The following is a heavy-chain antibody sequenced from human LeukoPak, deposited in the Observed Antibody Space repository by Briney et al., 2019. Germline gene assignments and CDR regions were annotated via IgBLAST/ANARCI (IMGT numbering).Heavy chain of an antibody. J-gene: IGHJ5*02. Sequence: PSETLSLTCTVSGYSISSGYYWGWLRQPPGKGLEWIGSIYHSGSTYYNPSLKSRVTISVDTSKNQFSLKLSSVTAADTAVYYCARAVLRFSNWFDPWGQGTLVTVSS. V-gene: IGHV4-38-2*02. CDR3: ARAVLRFSNWFDP. D-gene: IGHD3-3*01. CDR1: GYSISSGYY. CDR2: IYHSGST.